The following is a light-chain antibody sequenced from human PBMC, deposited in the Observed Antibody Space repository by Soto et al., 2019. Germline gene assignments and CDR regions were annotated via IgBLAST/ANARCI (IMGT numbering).Light chain of an antibody. J-gene: IGKJ1*01. V-gene: IGKV3-15*01. Sequence: DIVLTQSPGTLSVSPGERATLSCRANQSVRSNLAWYQQKPGQAPRLLIYGASTRAPGIPARFSGSASGTEFTLTISSLQSADFAVYYCQQYNNWPPSTFGQGTKVDIK. CDR2: GAS. CDR1: QSVRSN. CDR3: QQYNNWPPST.